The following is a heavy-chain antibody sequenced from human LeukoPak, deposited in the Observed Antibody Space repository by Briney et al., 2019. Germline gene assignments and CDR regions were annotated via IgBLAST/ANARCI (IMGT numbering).Heavy chain of an antibody. CDR2: ITPNSGGP. D-gene: IGHD6-19*01. Sequence: ASVKVSCKTSRYTFTDYYIHWVRQAPGQGLEWMGWITPNSGGPNYAQKFQGRVTMTRDTSISTAYMELSRLRSDDTAVYYCARVYSSGWSSYWYFDLWGRGTLVTVSS. CDR3: ARVYSSGWSSYWYFDL. V-gene: IGHV1-2*02. J-gene: IGHJ2*01. CDR1: RYTFTDYY.